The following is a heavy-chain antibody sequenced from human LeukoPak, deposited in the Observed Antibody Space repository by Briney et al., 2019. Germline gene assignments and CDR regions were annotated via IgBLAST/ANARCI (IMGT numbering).Heavy chain of an antibody. V-gene: IGHV4-34*01. CDR1: GGSFSGYY. Sequence: PSETLSLTCAVYGGSFSGYYWSWIRQPPGKGMEWIGEINHSGSTNYNPSLKSRVTISVDTSKNQFSLKLSSVTAADTAVYYCAREKFYYGPGSYNHLYYYGLDVWGQGTTVTVSS. CDR3: AREKFYYGPGSYNHLYYYGLDV. CDR2: INHSGST. J-gene: IGHJ6*02. D-gene: IGHD3-10*01.